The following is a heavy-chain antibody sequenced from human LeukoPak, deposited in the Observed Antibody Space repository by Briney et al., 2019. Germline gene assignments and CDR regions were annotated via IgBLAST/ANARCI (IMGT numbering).Heavy chain of an antibody. CDR3: ARGHTSGYGPFHI. CDR2: IYYSGNT. V-gene: IGHV4-59*01. J-gene: IGHJ3*02. D-gene: IGHD3-3*01. CDR1: GGSISTYY. Sequence: SETLSLTCTVSGGSISTYYWSWIRQPPGKGLEWTGYIYYSGNTNYNPSLKSRVTISVDTSKNQFSLKLRSVTAADSAVYYCARGHTSGYGPFHIWGQGTVVTVSS.